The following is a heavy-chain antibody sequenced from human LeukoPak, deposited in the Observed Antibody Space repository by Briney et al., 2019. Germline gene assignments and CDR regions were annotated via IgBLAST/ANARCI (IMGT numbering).Heavy chain of an antibody. CDR1: GYTFTSYG. J-gene: IGHJ6*03. V-gene: IGHV1-18*01. CDR2: ISAYNGNT. CDR3: ARSMVRGVIPREEYYYYYYMDV. D-gene: IGHD3-10*01. Sequence: ASVKVSCKASGYTFTSYGISWVRQAPGQGLEWMGWISAYNGNTNYAQKLQGRVTMTTDTSTSTAYMELRSLRSDDTAVYYCARSMVRGVIPREEYYYYYYMDVWGKGTTVTVSS.